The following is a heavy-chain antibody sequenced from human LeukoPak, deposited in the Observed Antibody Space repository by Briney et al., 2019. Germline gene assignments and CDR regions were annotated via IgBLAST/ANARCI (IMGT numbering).Heavy chain of an antibody. CDR2: IWYDGSNK. CDR3: ASADYYDSSGPPDY. J-gene: IGHJ4*02. D-gene: IGHD3-22*01. CDR1: GFTFSSYG. Sequence: PGGSLRLSCAASGFTFSSYGMHWVRQAPGKGLEWVAVIWYDGSNKYYADSVKGRFTISRDNSKNTLYLQMNSLRAEDTAVYYCASADYYDSSGPPDYWGQGTLVTVSS. V-gene: IGHV3-33*08.